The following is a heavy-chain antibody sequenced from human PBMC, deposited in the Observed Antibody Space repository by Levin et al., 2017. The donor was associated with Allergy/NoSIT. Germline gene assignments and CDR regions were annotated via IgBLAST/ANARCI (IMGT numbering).Heavy chain of an antibody. D-gene: IGHD2-15*01. CDR3: AKDWYCSGGKCYSENGMDV. CDR1: GFTFSTYA. CDR2: ISGSDGST. J-gene: IGHJ6*02. V-gene: IGHV3-23*01. Sequence: ASVKVSCAASGFTFSTYAMSWVRQAPGKGLDWVSTISGSDGSTYYADSVKGRFTISRDNSKNTLYLQMNSLGADDTAVYYCAKDWYCSGGKCYSENGMDVWGQGTTVTVSS.